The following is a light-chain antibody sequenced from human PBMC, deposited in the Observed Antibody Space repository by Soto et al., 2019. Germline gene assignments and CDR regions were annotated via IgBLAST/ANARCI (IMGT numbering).Light chain of an antibody. CDR1: QSVSSY. Sequence: EIVWTQSPATLSLSPGERATLSCRASQSVSSYLAWYQQKPGQAPRLLIYDASNRATDIPARFSGSGSGTDFTLTISSLEPEDFAVYYCQQRSNWPMYTFGQGTKLEIK. V-gene: IGKV3-11*01. CDR3: QQRSNWPMYT. J-gene: IGKJ2*01. CDR2: DAS.